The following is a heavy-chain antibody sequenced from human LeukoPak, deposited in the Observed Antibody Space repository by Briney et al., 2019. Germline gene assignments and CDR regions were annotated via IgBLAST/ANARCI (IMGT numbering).Heavy chain of an antibody. Sequence: PGGSLRLSCAASGFTFSSYSMNWVRQAPGKGLEWVSYISSSSSTIYYGDSVKGRFTISRDNAKHSVYLQMNRLRAEDTAVYYCARAGSGYTSPSDYWGQGTLVTVSS. CDR1: GFTFSSYS. V-gene: IGHV3-48*04. CDR3: ARAGSGYTSPSDY. J-gene: IGHJ4*02. CDR2: ISSSSSTI. D-gene: IGHD6-13*01.